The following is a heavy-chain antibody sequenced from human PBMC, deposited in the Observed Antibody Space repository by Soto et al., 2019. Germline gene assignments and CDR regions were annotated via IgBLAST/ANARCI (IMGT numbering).Heavy chain of an antibody. CDR2: ISAYNGNT. Sequence: GASVKVSCKASGYTFTSYGISWVRQAPGQGLEWMGWISAYNGNTNYAQKLQGRVTMTTDTSTSTAYMELRSLRSDDTAVYYCARDYFGSGSYFPLDYWGQGTLVTVSS. D-gene: IGHD3-10*01. CDR3: ARDYFGSGSYFPLDY. V-gene: IGHV1-18*01. J-gene: IGHJ4*02. CDR1: GYTFTSYG.